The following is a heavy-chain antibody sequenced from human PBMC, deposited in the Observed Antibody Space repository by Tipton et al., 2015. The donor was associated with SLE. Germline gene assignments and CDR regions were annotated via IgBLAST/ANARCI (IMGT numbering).Heavy chain of an antibody. D-gene: IGHD3-16*01. CDR2: IRGRGLTT. Sequence: SLRLSCAASGFSIVDYVMGWVRQAPEKGLEWVSGIRGRGLTTYYADSVMGRFTISRDNSKNTLFLQMKSLRVDDTGVYYCAKDFTNYGMDVWGQGATVTVTS. CDR1: GFSIVDYV. J-gene: IGHJ6*02. CDR3: AKDFTNYGMDV. V-gene: IGHV3-23*01.